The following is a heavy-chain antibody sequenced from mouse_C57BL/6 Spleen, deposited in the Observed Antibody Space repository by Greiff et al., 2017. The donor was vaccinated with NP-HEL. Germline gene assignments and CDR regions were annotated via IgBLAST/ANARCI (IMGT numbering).Heavy chain of an antibody. CDR3: ARYYGSSVGYYFDY. CDR2: IDPSDSET. Sequence: QVQLQQPGAELVRPGSSVKLSCKASGYTFTSYWMHWVKQRPIQGLEWIGNIDPSDSETHYNQKFKDKATLTVDKSSSTAYMQLSSLTSEDSAVYYCARYYGSSVGYYFDYWGQGTTLTVAS. D-gene: IGHD1-1*01. CDR1: GYTFTSYW. J-gene: IGHJ2*01. V-gene: IGHV1-52*01.